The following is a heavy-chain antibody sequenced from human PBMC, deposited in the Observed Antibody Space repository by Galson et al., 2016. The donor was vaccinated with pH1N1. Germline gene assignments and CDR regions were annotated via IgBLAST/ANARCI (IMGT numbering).Heavy chain of an antibody. D-gene: IGHD6-25*01. Sequence: SLRLSCAASGFTFSSYWMSWVRQAPGKGLEWVANINQDGSVKYYVDPAKGRFTISRDNAKNSVYLQMNSLRAEDTAVYYCAREIAAAGSYWGQGTLVTVSS. J-gene: IGHJ4*02. CDR3: AREIAAAGSY. CDR1: GFTFSSYW. V-gene: IGHV3-7*01. CDR2: INQDGSVK.